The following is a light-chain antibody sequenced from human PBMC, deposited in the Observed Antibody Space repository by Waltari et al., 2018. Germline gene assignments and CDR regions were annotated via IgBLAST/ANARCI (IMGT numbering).Light chain of an antibody. J-gene: IGKJ1*01. CDR1: QSLLHSSGNNY. CDR2: LGS. Sequence: DIVMTQSPLSLPVTPGEPSSISCRSRQSLLHSSGNNYLDWYVQKPGQSPQLLIYLGSSRASGVPDRFSGSESGTDFTLKISRVEAEDVGVYYCMQALRIPWTFGQGTKVEIK. CDR3: MQALRIPWT. V-gene: IGKV2-28*01.